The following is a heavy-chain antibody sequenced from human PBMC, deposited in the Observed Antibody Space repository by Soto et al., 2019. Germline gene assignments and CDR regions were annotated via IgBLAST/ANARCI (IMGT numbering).Heavy chain of an antibody. J-gene: IGHJ4*02. Sequence: SETLSLTCTVSGGSISSGGYYWSWIRQHPGKGLEWIGYIYYSGSTYYNPSLKSRVTISVDTSKNQFSLKLSSVTAADTAVYYCARVRWNDESIDYWGQGTLVTVSS. CDR2: IYYSGST. CDR1: GGSISSGGYY. D-gene: IGHD1-1*01. CDR3: ARVRWNDESIDY. V-gene: IGHV4-31*03.